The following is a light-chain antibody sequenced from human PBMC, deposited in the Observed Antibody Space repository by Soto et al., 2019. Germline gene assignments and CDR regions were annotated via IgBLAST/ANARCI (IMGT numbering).Light chain of an antibody. V-gene: IGKV1-6*01. CDR1: QGIRND. Sequence: AIQMTQSPSSLSASVGDRATITCRASQGIRNDLGWYQQKPGKAPKLLIYAASTLHSGVPSRFSGSGSGTEFTLTISSLQPEDFATYYSLQDDTYPLTFGGGTKVEIK. CDR2: AAS. J-gene: IGKJ4*01. CDR3: LQDDTYPLT.